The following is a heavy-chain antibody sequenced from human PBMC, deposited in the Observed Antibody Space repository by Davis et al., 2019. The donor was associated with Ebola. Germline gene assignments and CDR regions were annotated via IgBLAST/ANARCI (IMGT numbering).Heavy chain of an antibody. CDR2: LNPNSGNT. CDR1: GYTFTNYD. V-gene: IGHV1-8*01. J-gene: IGHJ4*02. Sequence: AASVQVSCKTSGYTFTNYDINWVRQATGQGLEWMGWLNPNSGNTDSTHKFQGRLTMTKNISIGTAYMELSTLTSEDTAVYYCARRVYSRSGFDSWGQGTLVTVSS. CDR3: ARRVYSRSGFDS. D-gene: IGHD2-8*01.